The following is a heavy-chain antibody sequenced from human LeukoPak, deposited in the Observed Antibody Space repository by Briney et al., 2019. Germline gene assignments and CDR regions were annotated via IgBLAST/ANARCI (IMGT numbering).Heavy chain of an antibody. CDR1: GFTFGSYS. Sequence: PGGSLRLSCAASGFTFGSYSMNWVRQAPGKGLEWVAFIQYDGSNKYCADSVKGRFTISRDNSKNTLYLQMNSLRAEDTAVYYCAKAAGGGDRHPWAYYYYMDVWGKGTTVTVSS. CDR3: AKAAGGGDRHPWAYYYYMDV. V-gene: IGHV3-30*02. CDR2: IQYDGSNK. J-gene: IGHJ6*03. D-gene: IGHD2-21*01.